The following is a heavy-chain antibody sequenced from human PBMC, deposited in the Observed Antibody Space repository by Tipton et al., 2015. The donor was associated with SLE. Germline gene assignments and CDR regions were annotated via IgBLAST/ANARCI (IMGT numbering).Heavy chain of an antibody. CDR3: ARGYMVQGIYIYLDY. CDR1: GFTFSSFS. Sequence: GSLRLSCAGSGFTFSSFSMNWVRQAPGTGLEWVSSISRTNSYIYYADSVKGRFTISRDNAENSLYLQMNSLRAEDTAVYYCARGYMVQGIYIYLDYWGQGTLVTVSS. J-gene: IGHJ4*02. V-gene: IGHV3-21*03. D-gene: IGHD3-10*01. CDR2: ISRTNSYI.